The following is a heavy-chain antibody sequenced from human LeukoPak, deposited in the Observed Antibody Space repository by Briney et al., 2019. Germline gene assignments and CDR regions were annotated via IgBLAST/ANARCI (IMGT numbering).Heavy chain of an antibody. CDR3: ARDGGSSGIFGMDV. CDR1: GFTFISFE. J-gene: IGHJ6*02. Sequence: GGPLRLSCATSGFTFISFEMHWVRQAPGKGLERVSYISSSGSTINHADSVKGRFTISRDNTKKSLYLQMNSLRAEDTAVYYCARDGGSSGIFGMDVWGQGTTVTVSS. CDR2: ISSSGSTI. D-gene: IGHD1-26*01. V-gene: IGHV3-48*03.